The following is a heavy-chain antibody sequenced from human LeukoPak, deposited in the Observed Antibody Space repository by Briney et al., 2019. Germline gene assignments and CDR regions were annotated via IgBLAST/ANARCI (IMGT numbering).Heavy chain of an antibody. CDR1: GGSFNGYY. J-gene: IGHJ4*02. Sequence: SETLSLTCAVYGGSFNGYYWSWIRQPPGKGLEWIGEINHSGSTYYNPSLKSRVIISVDTSKKQFSLKVRSVTAADTAVYYCARGPGGYSYGYWGQGTLVTVSS. CDR2: INHSGST. D-gene: IGHD5-18*01. V-gene: IGHV4-34*01. CDR3: ARGPGGYSYGY.